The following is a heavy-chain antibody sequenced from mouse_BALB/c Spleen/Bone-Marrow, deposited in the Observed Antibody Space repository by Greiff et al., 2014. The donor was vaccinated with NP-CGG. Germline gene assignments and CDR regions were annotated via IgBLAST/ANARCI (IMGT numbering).Heavy chain of an antibody. J-gene: IGHJ2*01. Sequence: VQLQQSGAELARPGASVKRSCEASGYTFTSYTMHWVKQRPGQGLEWIGYINPSSGYTNYNQKFKDKATLTADKSSSTAYMQLSSLTSEDSAVYYCARESLYGSNYYWGQGTTLTVSS. CDR1: GYTFTSYT. V-gene: IGHV1-4*01. CDR2: INPSSGYT. CDR3: ARESLYGSNYY. D-gene: IGHD1-1*01.